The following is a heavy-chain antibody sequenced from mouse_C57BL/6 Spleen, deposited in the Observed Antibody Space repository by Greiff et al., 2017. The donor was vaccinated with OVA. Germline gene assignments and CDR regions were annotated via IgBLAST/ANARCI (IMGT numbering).Heavy chain of an antibody. V-gene: IGHV1-52*01. CDR3: ARSGSGRQLSD. Sequence: VQLVESGAELVRPGSSVKLSCKASGYTFTSYWMHWVKQRPIQGLEWIGNIDPSDSETQYNQKFKDKAKLTVDKSYSTAYMQLSSLTFEDSAVFYWARSGSGRQLSDWAQGPLVPVS. J-gene: IGHJ3*01. CDR2: IDPSDSET. CDR1: GYTFTSYW. D-gene: IGHD1-3*01.